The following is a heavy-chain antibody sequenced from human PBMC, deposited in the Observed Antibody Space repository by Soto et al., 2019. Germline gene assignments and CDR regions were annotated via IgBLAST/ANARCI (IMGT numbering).Heavy chain of an antibody. Sequence: PGESLRLSCAASVFPFSSYYLNLVRQAPGKGLECVSYISSSGSTIYYADSVKGRCTLSRDNAKNSLYLQMNSLRAEDTAVYYCARGTHDFWSGQNGMDVWGQGTTVTVAS. J-gene: IGHJ6*02. V-gene: IGHV3-48*03. CDR2: ISSSGSTI. D-gene: IGHD3-3*01. CDR3: ARGTHDFWSGQNGMDV. CDR1: VFPFSSYY.